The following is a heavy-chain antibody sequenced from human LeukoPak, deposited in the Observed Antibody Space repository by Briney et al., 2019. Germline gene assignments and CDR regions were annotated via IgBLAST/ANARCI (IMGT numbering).Heavy chain of an antibody. CDR3: ASRYDFWSGYYPFDY. V-gene: IGHV4-34*01. CDR2: INHSGST. CDR1: GGSFSGYY. Sequence: SETLSLTCAVYGGSFSGYYWSWIRQPPGKGLEWIGEINHSGSTNYNPSLKSRVTISVDTSKNQLSLKLSSVTAADTAVYYCASRYDFWSGYYPFDYWGQGTLVTVSS. J-gene: IGHJ4*02. D-gene: IGHD3-3*01.